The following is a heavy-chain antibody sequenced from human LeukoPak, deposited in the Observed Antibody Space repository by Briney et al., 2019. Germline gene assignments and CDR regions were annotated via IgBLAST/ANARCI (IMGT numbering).Heavy chain of an antibody. V-gene: IGHV3-48*04. Sequence: GGSLRLSCAASGFTFSSYSMNWVRQAPGKGLEWVSYISSSSSTIYYADSVKGRFTISRDNAKNSLYLQMNSLRAEDTAVYYCARDLSYGSGTYQGDYWGQGTLATVSS. CDR2: ISSSSSTI. D-gene: IGHD3-10*01. CDR1: GFTFSSYS. J-gene: IGHJ4*02. CDR3: ARDLSYGSGTYQGDY.